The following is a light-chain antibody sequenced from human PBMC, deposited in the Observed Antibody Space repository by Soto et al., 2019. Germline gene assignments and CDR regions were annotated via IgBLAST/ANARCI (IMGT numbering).Light chain of an antibody. CDR2: GAS. CDR1: QSISNN. V-gene: IGKV3-20*01. CDR3: QQYGSSPRT. J-gene: IGKJ1*01. Sequence: VMTQSPATLSVSPGERATLSCRASQSISNNLAWYQQKPGQAPRLIIYGASSRATGIPDRFSGSGSGTDFTLTISRLEPEDFAVYYCQQYGSSPRTFGQGTKVDIK.